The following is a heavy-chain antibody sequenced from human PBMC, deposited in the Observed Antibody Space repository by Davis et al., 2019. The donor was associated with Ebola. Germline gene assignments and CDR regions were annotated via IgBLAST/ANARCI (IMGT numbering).Heavy chain of an antibody. CDR1: GNSFTSFW. Sequence: GESLKISCKASGNSFTSFWIGWVRQMPGKGLEWMGLIYTGDSDTRYSPSFQGQVTISVDKSIKTAFLQWSGLKASDTAMYYCARGTDGYNPGGYFDSWGQGTLVTVSS. D-gene: IGHD5-24*01. V-gene: IGHV5-51*01. CDR2: IYTGDSDT. J-gene: IGHJ4*02. CDR3: ARGTDGYNPGGYFDS.